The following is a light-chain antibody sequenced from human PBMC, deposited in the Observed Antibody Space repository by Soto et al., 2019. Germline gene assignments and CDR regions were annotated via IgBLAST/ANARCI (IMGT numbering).Light chain of an antibody. Sequence: DTVMTQSPATLSVSPGERATLSCMASQSVRTKLAWYQQKPGQAPRLLIYGASSRATGIPARFSGSGSGTECTLTISSLQSEDAGVYYCQQCGSSPWTLGQGTKVDIK. CDR1: QSVRTK. CDR3: QQCGSSPWT. J-gene: IGKJ1*01. V-gene: IGKV3D-15*02. CDR2: GAS.